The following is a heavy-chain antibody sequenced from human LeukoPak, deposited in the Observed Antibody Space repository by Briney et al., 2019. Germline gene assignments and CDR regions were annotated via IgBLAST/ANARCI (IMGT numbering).Heavy chain of an antibody. J-gene: IGHJ4*02. CDR1: GYTFTGYY. D-gene: IGHD3-9*01. CDR3: ARMYYDILTGYLYYFDY. CDR2: INPNSGGT. Sequence: GASVKLSCKVSGYTFTGYYMHWVRQAPGPGLELMGWINPNSGGTNYAQKFQGRVTMTRDTSISTAYMELSRLRSDDTAVYYCARMYYDILTGYLYYFDYWGQGTLVTVSS. V-gene: IGHV1-2*02.